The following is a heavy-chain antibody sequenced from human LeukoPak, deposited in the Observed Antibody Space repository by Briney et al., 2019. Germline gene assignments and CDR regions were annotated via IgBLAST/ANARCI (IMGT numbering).Heavy chain of an antibody. CDR3: ARGLAKRSYYFDY. V-gene: IGHV3-7*01. J-gene: IGHJ4*02. CDR1: GFTFSSYA. Sequence: SGGSLRLSCAASGFTFSSYAMSWVRQAPGKGLEWVANIKQDGSEKYVDSVKGRFTISRDNAKNSLYLQMNSLRAEDTAVYYCARGLAKRSYYFDYWGQGTLVTVSS. D-gene: IGHD1-26*01. CDR2: IKQDGSEK.